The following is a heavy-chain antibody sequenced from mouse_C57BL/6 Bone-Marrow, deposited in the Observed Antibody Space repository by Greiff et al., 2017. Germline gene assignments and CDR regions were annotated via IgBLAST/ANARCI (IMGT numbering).Heavy chain of an antibody. Sequence: QVQLQQPGAELVMPGASVKLSCKASGYTFTSYWMHWVKQRPGQGLEWIGEIDPSDSYTNYNQKFKGKSTLTVDKSSSTAYMKLSSLTSEDSAVYYCAVDRGYAMDYGGQGTAVTVSA. CDR2: IDPSDSYT. V-gene: IGHV1-69*01. D-gene: IGHD3-2*01. J-gene: IGHJ4*01. CDR3: AVDRGYAMDY. CDR1: GYTFTSYW.